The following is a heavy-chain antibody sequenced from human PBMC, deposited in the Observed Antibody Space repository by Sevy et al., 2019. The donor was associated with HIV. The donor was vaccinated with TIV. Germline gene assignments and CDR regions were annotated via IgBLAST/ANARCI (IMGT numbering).Heavy chain of an antibody. CDR2: IKQDGSEK. Sequence: GGSLRLSCAASGFTFSSYWMSWVRQAPGKGLEWVANIKQDGSEKYYVDSVKGRFTISRDNAKNSLYLQMNSLRAEDTAVYYCARVGRYCSSTSCFKRPYDALDIWGQGTMVTVSS. V-gene: IGHV3-7*03. J-gene: IGHJ3*02. CDR3: ARVGRYCSSTSCFKRPYDALDI. D-gene: IGHD2-2*01. CDR1: GFTFSSYW.